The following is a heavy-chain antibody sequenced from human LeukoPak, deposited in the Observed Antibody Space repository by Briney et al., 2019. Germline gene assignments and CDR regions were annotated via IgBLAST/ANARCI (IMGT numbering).Heavy chain of an antibody. Sequence: GGSLRLTCAASGFTFSNYAMTWVRQAPGKGLEWGSAISGSGGSTYYADSVKGRFTISRDNSKNTLYLQMNSLRAEDTAVYYCAKVIAGSWRVDYWGQGTLVTVSS. CDR2: ISGSGGST. CDR3: AKVIAGSWRVDY. J-gene: IGHJ4*02. V-gene: IGHV3-23*01. CDR1: GFTFSNYA. D-gene: IGHD2-21*01.